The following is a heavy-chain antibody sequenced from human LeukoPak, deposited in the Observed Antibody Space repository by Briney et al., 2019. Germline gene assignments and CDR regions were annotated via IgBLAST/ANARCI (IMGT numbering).Heavy chain of an antibody. J-gene: IGHJ4*02. CDR2: ISGNGGST. Sequence: GGSLRLSCAASGFTFSDYSMNWVRQAPGKGLEYVSAISGNGGSTYYANPVKGKFTISRDNSKNTLFLQLGSLRPDDMAVYYCTRSVYDILTSLDYWGQGTLVTVSS. CDR1: GFTFSDYS. V-gene: IGHV3-64*01. CDR3: TRSVYDILTSLDY. D-gene: IGHD3-9*01.